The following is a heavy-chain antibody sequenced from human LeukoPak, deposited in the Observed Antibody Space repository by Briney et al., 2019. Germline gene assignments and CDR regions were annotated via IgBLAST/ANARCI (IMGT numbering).Heavy chain of an antibody. CDR1: GFTFSSYW. V-gene: IGHV3-74*01. J-gene: IGHJ4*02. CDR2: INSDGSST. D-gene: IGHD6-13*01. Sequence: GGSLRLSCAASGFTFSSYWMHWVRHAPGKGLVWVSRINSDGSSTSYADSVKGRFTISRDNAKNTLYLQMSSLRAEDTAVYYCARVSAAAGLFDYWGQGTLVTVSS. CDR3: ARVSAAAGLFDY.